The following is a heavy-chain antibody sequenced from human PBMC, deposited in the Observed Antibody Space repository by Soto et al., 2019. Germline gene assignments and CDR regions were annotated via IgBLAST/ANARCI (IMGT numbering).Heavy chain of an antibody. J-gene: IGHJ3*02. CDR2: INPATGAA. CDR3: ARGGGVGVAGSAAFDM. V-gene: IGHV1-2*02. Sequence: QLHLVQSGAVVKKPGASVTVSCSASGYPVTAYYMHWVRQAPGRGLEWMGGINPATGAAKYTQTFQGRVPMTRATSTSTAFMELSGLTSEDTAVFYCARGGGVGVAGSAAFDMWGQGTLVTVSS. D-gene: IGHD3-3*01. CDR1: GYPVTAYY.